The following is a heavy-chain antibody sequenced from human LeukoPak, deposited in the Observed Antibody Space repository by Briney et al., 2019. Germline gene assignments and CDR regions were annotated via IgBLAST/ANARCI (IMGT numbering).Heavy chain of an antibody. J-gene: IGHJ3*02. CDR3: ARDHARQPLLWFGELLNAFDI. V-gene: IGHV3-7*01. CDR2: IKQDGSEK. Sequence: PGGSLRLSCAASGFTFSSYAMSWVRQAPGKGLEWVANIKQDGSEKYYVDSVKGRFTISRDNAKNSLYLQMNSLRAEDTAVYYCARDHARQPLLWFGELLNAFDIWGQGTMVTVSS. CDR1: GFTFSSYA. D-gene: IGHD3-10*01.